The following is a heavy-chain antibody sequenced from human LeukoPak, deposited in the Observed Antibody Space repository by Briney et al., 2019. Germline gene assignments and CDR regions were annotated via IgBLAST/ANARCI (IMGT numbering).Heavy chain of an antibody. CDR1: GYTFTTYY. J-gene: IGHJ3*02. D-gene: IGHD3-22*01. V-gene: IGHV1-46*01. CDR3: ARTFPPSRIHYYDGSGYYIDAFNI. Sequence: ASVKVSCKASGYTFTTYYIYWVRQAPGQGLEWMGLINPSGGGTSYAQQFQGRVTMTRDKSTSTVYMELSSLRSEDTAVYYCARTFPPSRIHYYDGSGYYIDAFNIWGQGTMVTVSS. CDR2: INPSGGGT.